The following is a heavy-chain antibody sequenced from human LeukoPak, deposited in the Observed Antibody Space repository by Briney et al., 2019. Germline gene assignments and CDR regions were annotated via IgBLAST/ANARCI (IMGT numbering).Heavy chain of an antibody. CDR1: GYSISGGYY. V-gene: IGHV4-38-2*02. CDR2: IYHSGST. D-gene: IGHD2-15*01. J-gene: IGHJ4*02. Sequence: SETMSLTCAVSGYSISGGYYWGWIRQPPGKGLEWIGSIYHSGSTYYNPSLKSRVTISVDTSKNQFSLKLSSVTAADTAVYYCARDLLTGGYCSGGSCYDYWGQGALVTVSS. CDR3: ARDLLTGGYCSGGSCYDY.